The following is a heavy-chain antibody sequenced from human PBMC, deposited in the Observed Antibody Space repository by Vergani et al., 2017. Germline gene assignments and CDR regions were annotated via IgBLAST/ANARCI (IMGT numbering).Heavy chain of an antibody. CDR1: GFTFGYYA. Sequence: EVQLVESGGDLVQPGRSLRLSCTASGFTFGYYAMDWFRQAPGQGLELVGGIRSKAYGQATIYAASVKGRFTISRDDSKSIAYLQMNNLQTEDTAMYYCVRDXVTMLRGSDALDIWGQGTMVTVSS. D-gene: IGHD3-10*01. J-gene: IGHJ3*02. V-gene: IGHV3-49*03. CDR3: VRDXVTMLRGSDALDI. CDR2: IRSKAYGQAT.